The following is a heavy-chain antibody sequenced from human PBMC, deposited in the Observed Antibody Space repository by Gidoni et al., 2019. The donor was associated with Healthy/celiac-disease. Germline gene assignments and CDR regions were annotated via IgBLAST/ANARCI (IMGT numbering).Heavy chain of an antibody. CDR1: GFPFSSYG. Sequence: QVQLVESGGGVVQPGRSLRLSCAASGFPFSSYGMHWVRQAPGKGLEWVAVISYDGSNKYYADSVKGRFTISRDNSKNTLYLQMNSLRAEDTAVYYCAKVLERWLQYGAFDIWGQGTMVTVSS. V-gene: IGHV3-30*18. CDR3: AKVLERWLQYGAFDI. D-gene: IGHD5-12*01. J-gene: IGHJ3*02. CDR2: ISYDGSNK.